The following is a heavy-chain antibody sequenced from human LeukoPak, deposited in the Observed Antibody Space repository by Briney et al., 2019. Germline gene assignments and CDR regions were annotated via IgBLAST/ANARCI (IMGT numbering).Heavy chain of an antibody. CDR2: IWYDGSNK. V-gene: IGHV3-33*08. CDR1: GFTFSSYT. J-gene: IGHJ3*02. D-gene: IGHD5-24*01. Sequence: GGSLRLSCAASGFTFSSYTMHWVRQAPGKGLEWVAVIWYDGSNKYYADSVKGRFTISRDNSKNTLYLQMNSLRAEDTAVYYCARVRRWLQNLDAFDIWGQGTMVTVSS. CDR3: ARVRRWLQNLDAFDI.